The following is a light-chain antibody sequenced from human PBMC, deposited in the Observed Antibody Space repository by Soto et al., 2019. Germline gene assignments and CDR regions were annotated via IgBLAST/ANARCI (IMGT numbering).Light chain of an antibody. CDR3: QHRSK. V-gene: IGKV3-11*01. CDR1: QSINSY. Sequence: EIVLTQSPATLSFFPGERATLSCRASQSINSYLAWYQQKPGQAPRLLMSAASNRATGIPARFSGSGSGTDFTLTISSLEPEYFAVYYCQHRSKFGGGTKVEIK. J-gene: IGKJ4*02. CDR2: AAS.